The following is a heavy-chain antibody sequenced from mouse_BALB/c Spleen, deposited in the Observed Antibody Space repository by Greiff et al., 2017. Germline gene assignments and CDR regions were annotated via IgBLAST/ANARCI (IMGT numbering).Heavy chain of an antibody. V-gene: IGHV3-2*02. Sequence: EVKLQESGPGLVKPSQSLSLTCTVTGYSITSDYAWNWIRQFPGNKLEWMGYISYSGSTSYNPSLKSRISITRDTSKNQFFLQLNSVTTEDTATYYCARNALYWYFDVWGAGTTVTVSS. CDR2: ISYSGST. J-gene: IGHJ1*01. CDR1: GYSITSDYA. CDR3: ARNALYWYFDV.